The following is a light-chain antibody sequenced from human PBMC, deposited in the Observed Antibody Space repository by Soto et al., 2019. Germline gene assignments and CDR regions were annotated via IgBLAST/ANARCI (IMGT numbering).Light chain of an antibody. CDR2: GAS. Sequence: EIVMTQSPSTLSVSPGVRTTLSGRASQSISSKLAWYQQRPGQAPRLLIYGASTSATGVPVRFRGSGSGTEFTLTISGLQSEDFAVYCCQQYDKWPPTFGGGTKVEIK. CDR3: QQYDKWPPT. V-gene: IGKV3-15*01. J-gene: IGKJ4*01. CDR1: QSISSK.